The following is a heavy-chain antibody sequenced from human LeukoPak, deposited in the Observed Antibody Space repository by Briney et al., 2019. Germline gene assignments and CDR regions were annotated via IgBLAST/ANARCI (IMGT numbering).Heavy chain of an antibody. CDR1: GGSISRGGYS. D-gene: IGHD6-13*01. CDR3: ARVHSRSYYFDY. Sequence: SQTLSLTCAVSGGSISRGGYSWSWIRQPPGKGLEWIGYIYHSGSTYYNPSLKSRVTLSVDRSKNQFSLKLSSVTAADTAVYYCARVHSRSYYFDYWGQGTLVTVSS. V-gene: IGHV4-30-2*01. CDR2: IYHSGST. J-gene: IGHJ4*02.